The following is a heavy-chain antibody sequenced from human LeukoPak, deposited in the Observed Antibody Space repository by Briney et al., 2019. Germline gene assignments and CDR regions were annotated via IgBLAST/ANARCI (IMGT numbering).Heavy chain of an antibody. Sequence: GGSLRLSCAASGFTFSSYGMHWVRQAPGKGLEWVAVISYDGSNKYYADSVKGRFTISRDNSKNTLYLQMNSLRAEDTAVYYCAKLGYSSGWYGDWFDPWGQGTLVTVSS. J-gene: IGHJ5*02. D-gene: IGHD6-19*01. CDR3: AKLGYSSGWYGDWFDP. CDR1: GFTFSSYG. CDR2: ISYDGSNK. V-gene: IGHV3-30*18.